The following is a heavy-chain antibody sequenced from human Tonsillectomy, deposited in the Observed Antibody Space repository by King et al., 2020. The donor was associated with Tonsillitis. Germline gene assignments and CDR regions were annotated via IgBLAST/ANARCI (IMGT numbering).Heavy chain of an antibody. D-gene: IGHD1-26*01. CDR2: ISPYNGNR. Sequence: FQLVQSGAEVKKPGASVKVSCKASGYTFINYGISWVRQAPGQGLEGMGWISPYNGNRNYARNFQGRLTMTTDTSTSTAYRELRSLRSDDTAVYSCARDRVNSGTYLDAFDIWGQGTMVTVSS. CDR1: GYTFINYG. V-gene: IGHV1-18*01. CDR3: ARDRVNSGTYLDAFDI. J-gene: IGHJ3*02.